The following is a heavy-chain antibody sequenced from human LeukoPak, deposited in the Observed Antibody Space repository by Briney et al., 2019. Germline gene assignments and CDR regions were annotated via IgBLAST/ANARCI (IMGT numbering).Heavy chain of an antibody. J-gene: IGHJ4*02. CDR1: GYTSTGYY. CDR3: ARGGVIVVVPAATRD. D-gene: IGHD2-2*01. Sequence: ASVKVSCKASGYTSTGYYMHWVRQAPGQGLEWMGWINPNSGGTNYAQKFQGRVTMTRDTSISTAYMELSRLRSDDTAVYYCARGGVIVVVPAATRDWGQGTLVTVSS. V-gene: IGHV1-2*02. CDR2: INPNSGGT.